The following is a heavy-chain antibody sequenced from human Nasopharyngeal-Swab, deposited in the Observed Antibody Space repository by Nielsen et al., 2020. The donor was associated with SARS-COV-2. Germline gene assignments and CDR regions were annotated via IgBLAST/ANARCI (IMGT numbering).Heavy chain of an antibody. Sequence: SQTLSLTCAVYGGSFSGYYWSWICQPPGKGLEWIGEINHSGSTNYNPSLKSRVTISVDTSKNQFSLKLSSVTAADTAVYYCARGRGSSSWYLRFDYWGQGTLVTVSS. V-gene: IGHV4-34*01. J-gene: IGHJ4*02. D-gene: IGHD6-13*01. CDR3: ARGRGSSSWYLRFDY. CDR1: GGSFSGYY. CDR2: INHSGST.